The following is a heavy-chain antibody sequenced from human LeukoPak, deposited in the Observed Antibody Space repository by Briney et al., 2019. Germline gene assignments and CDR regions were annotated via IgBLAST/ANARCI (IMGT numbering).Heavy chain of an antibody. D-gene: IGHD3-9*01. CDR3: ARCPYDLLTGFSKWFFDL. CDR1: GGSINSRSDY. CDR2: VYYSGDT. Sequence: PSETLSLTCTVSGGSINSRSDYWGWLRQPPGKGLEWIGNVYYSGDTYYNTSLQSRVTISVDTSKSQFSLTLNSVTAADTAVYYCARCPYDLLTGFSKWFFDLWGRGALVTVSS. V-gene: IGHV4-39*01. J-gene: IGHJ2*01.